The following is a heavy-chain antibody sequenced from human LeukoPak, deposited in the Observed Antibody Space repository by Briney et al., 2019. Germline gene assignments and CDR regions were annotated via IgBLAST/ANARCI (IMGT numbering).Heavy chain of an antibody. CDR1: GFTFSSYW. J-gene: IGHJ4*02. D-gene: IGHD2-21*01. CDR2: IKQDGSEK. CDR3: ARDQTYCGGDCYGY. V-gene: IGHV3-7*01. Sequence: PGGSLRLSCAASGFTFSSYWMSWVRQAPGKGLEWVANIKQDGSEKYYVDSVKGRFTISRDNAKNSLYLQMSSLRAEDTAVYYCARDQTYCGGDCYGYWGQGTLVTVSS.